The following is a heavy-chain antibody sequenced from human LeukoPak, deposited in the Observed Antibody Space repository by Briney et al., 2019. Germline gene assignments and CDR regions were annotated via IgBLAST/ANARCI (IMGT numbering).Heavy chain of an antibody. CDR1: GYTVSSNSVA. CDR2: TYYRSKWYN. J-gene: IGHJ4*02. Sequence: SQTLSLTCAISGYTVSSNSVAWNWHTPSPSIGLEWLGRTYYRSKWYNDYAVSEKGRIAINPDKSKNQFSLQLESVTPENTAVYYCARAKGRSPLFDYWGQGTLVTVSS. D-gene: IGHD6-13*01. CDR3: ARAKGRSPLFDY. V-gene: IGHV6-1*01.